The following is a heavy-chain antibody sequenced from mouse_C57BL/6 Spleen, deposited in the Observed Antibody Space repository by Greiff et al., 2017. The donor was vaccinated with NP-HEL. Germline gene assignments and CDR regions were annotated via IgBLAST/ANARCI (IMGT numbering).Heavy chain of an antibody. Sequence: VESGGDLVKPGGSLKLSCAASGFTFSSYGMSWVRQTPDKRLEWVATISSGGSYTYNPDSVKGRFTISRDNAKNTLYLQMSSLKSEDTAMYYCARLSQITTVVATDYWGQGTTLTVSS. CDR1: GFTFSSYG. V-gene: IGHV5-6*01. J-gene: IGHJ2*01. D-gene: IGHD1-1*01. CDR3: ARLSQITTVVATDY. CDR2: ISSGGSYT.